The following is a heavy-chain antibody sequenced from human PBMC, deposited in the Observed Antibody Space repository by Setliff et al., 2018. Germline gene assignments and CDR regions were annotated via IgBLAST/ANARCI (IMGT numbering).Heavy chain of an antibody. CDR1: GSAISSGHY. CDR2: FRPSGKT. Sequence: SLTCAVSGSAISSGHYWGWIRQPPGKGLEWIGSFRPSGKTYYNPSLNSRVTIPVDTSKKQFSLKVTSVTAADTAVYYCVRDAGDGYGVDAYAGGGFDFWGQGTMVTVSS. CDR3: VRDAGDGYGVDAYAGGGFDF. D-gene: IGHD4-17*01. V-gene: IGHV4-38-2*02. J-gene: IGHJ3*01.